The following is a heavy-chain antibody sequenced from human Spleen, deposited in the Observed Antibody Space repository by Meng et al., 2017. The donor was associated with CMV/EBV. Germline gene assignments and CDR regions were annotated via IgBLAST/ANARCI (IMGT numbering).Heavy chain of an antibody. CDR2: IYYSGST. J-gene: IGHJ3*02. V-gene: IGHV4-61*01. CDR1: GGSVSSGRHY. D-gene: IGHD5-18*01. Sequence: GGSVSSGRHYWSWIRQSAGKGLEWIGYIYYSGSTIYDPSLKSRVTISVDVSKNQFFLELKSVTTADTAMYYCARGDTTMVLEIAFDIWGRGTMVTVSS. CDR3: ARGDTTMVLEIAFDI.